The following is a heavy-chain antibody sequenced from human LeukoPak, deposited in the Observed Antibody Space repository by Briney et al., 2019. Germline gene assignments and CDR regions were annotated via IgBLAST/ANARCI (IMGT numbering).Heavy chain of an antibody. CDR3: AKGAREGGTSYSAIDY. Sequence: PGGSLRLSCAASGFIFSSYAMSWVRQAPGKGLQWVSVISGSGGSAYYADFVKGRFTLSRDNSKYTLDLQMNSLRAEDTALYYCAKGAREGGTSYSAIDYWGQGTLVTVSS. J-gene: IGHJ4*02. CDR1: GFIFSSYA. V-gene: IGHV3-23*01. D-gene: IGHD2-15*01. CDR2: ISGSGGSA.